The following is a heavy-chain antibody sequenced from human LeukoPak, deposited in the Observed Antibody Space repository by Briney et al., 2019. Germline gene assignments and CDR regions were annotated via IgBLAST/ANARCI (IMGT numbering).Heavy chain of an antibody. CDR1: GGTFSSYA. Sequence: SVKVSCKASGGTFSSYAISWVRQAPGQGLEWMGGIIPIFGTANYAQKFQGRVTITADESTSTAYMELSSLRSEDTAMYYCARRTDYCYYGMDVWGQGTTVTVSS. V-gene: IGHV1-69*13. CDR2: IIPIFGTA. CDR3: ARRTDYCYYGMDV. J-gene: IGHJ6*02.